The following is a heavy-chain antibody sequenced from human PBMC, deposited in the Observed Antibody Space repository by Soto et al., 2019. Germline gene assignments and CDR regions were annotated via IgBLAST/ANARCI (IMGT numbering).Heavy chain of an antibody. CDR2: ISAYNAHT. J-gene: IGHJ4*02. D-gene: IGHD6-25*01. CDR3: ARGAVAPASGDY. CDR1: GYTCTNYG. Sequence: QVQLVQSGAEVKKPGASVKVSCKASGYTCTNYGISWVRQAPGQGLEWMVRISAYNAHTNSAQKLQGRVTITTDTSTSTAYMELSSLRSDDTAVYYCARGAVAPASGDYWGQGTLVTVSS. V-gene: IGHV1-18*01.